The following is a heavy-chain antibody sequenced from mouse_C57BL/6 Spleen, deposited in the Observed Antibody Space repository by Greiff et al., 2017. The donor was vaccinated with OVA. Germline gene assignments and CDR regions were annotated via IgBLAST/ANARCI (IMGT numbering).Heavy chain of an antibody. D-gene: IGHD6-1*01. CDR1: GFSLTSYG. Sequence: VKLVESGPGLVQPSQSLSITCTVSGFSLTSYGVHWVRQSPGKGLEWLGVIWSGGSTDYNAAFISRLSISKDNSKSQVFFKMNSLQADDTAIYYCARKTSLSGGYFDVWGTGTTVTVSS. J-gene: IGHJ1*03. CDR3: ARKTSLSGGYFDV. V-gene: IGHV2-2*01. CDR2: IWSGGST.